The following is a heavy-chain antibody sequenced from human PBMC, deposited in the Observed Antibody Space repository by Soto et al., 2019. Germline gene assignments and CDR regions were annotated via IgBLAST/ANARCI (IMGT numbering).Heavy chain of an antibody. J-gene: IGHJ4*02. CDR1: GGSFSGYY. V-gene: IGHV4-34*01. D-gene: IGHD3-9*01. CDR3: ARGPRYYDILTGPRVAYYFDY. CDR2: INHSGST. Sequence: ETLSLTCAVYGGSFSGYYWSWIRQPPGKGLEWIGEINHSGSTNYNPSLKSRVTISVDTSKNQFSLKLSSVTAADTAVYYCARGPRYYDILTGPRVAYYFDYWGQGTLVTVSS.